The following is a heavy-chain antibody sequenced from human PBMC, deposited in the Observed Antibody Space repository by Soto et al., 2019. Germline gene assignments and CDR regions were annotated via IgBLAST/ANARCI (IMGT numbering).Heavy chain of an antibody. D-gene: IGHD6-19*01. CDR2: ISGTGGSI. CDR1: GFTFSTYA. J-gene: IGHJ4*02. CDR3: AKAVSGWYGGGHDY. V-gene: IGHV3-23*01. Sequence: GGSLRLSCAASGFTFSTYAMSWVRQAPGKGLEWVSGISGTGGSIYLVDSVKGRFTISRDNSKNTLDLQMHSLRAEDTAVYYCAKAVSGWYGGGHDYWGQGTLVTVSS.